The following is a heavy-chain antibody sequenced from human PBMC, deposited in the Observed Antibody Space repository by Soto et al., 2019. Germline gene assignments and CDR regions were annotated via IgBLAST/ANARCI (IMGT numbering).Heavy chain of an antibody. D-gene: IGHD3-10*01. CDR3: AREITYGGGSFSLGL. V-gene: IGHV1-2*06. J-gene: IGHJ4*02. CDR2: INPNNGGT. CDR1: GYFFTSHY. Sequence: ASVKVSCKTSGYFFTSHYIHWVRLAPGRGLEWMGRINPNNGGTNSPQKFQGRVTMTSDTSISTAYMEMSGLGSDDTALYYCAREITYGGGSFSLGLWGQGTLVTVSS.